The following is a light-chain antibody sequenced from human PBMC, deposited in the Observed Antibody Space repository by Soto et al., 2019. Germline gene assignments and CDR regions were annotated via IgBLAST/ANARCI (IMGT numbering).Light chain of an antibody. CDR1: QGVSSSY. Sequence: EVVLTQSPGTLSLSPGDRATLSCRASQGVSSSYLSWYQQKPGQAPRLLIYATSSRAAAIPDRFSGSGAGTEFTLTISRLEPEDFAVYYCQQYGSSPRYTFGQGTKLEIK. J-gene: IGKJ2*01. CDR2: ATS. V-gene: IGKV3-20*01. CDR3: QQYGSSPRYT.